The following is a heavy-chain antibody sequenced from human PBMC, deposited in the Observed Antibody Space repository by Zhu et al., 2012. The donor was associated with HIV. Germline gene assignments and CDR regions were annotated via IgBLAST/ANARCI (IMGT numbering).Heavy chain of an antibody. J-gene: IGHJ2*01. D-gene: IGHD1-26*01. CDR3: ARGYSGSKPGNWYFDL. V-gene: IGHV3-74*01. Sequence: EVQLVESGGGLVQPGGSLRLSCAASEFIFSNYWMHWVRQAPGKGLVWVSRIKSDGSSTSYADSVKGRFTISRDNAKNTLYLQMSSLRVEDMAFYYCARGYSGSKPGNWYFDLWAVAPWSLSPQ. CDR1: EFIFSNYW. CDR2: IKSDGSST.